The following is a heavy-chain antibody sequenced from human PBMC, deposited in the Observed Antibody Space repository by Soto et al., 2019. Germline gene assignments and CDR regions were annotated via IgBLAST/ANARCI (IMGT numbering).Heavy chain of an antibody. Sequence: QVQLQESGPGLVKPSETLSLTCTVSGASVYRGNYFWTWVRQPPGKGLEWVGFIPYSRSTNYNPSLKSRVTISVDTSKNQFSLKLNSVTAADTATYYCTRESTRYGMDVWGQGTTVTVSS. V-gene: IGHV4-61*01. CDR3: TRESTRYGMDV. J-gene: IGHJ6*02. CDR2: IPYSRST. CDR1: GASVYRGNYF.